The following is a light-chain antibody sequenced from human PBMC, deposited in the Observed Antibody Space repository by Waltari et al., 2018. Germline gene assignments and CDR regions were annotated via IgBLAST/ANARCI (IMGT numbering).Light chain of an antibody. Sequence: QAGLTQPPSVSKGLRQTATPTCTGNSNNVGYQGALWLQQHRGPPPNLLSSRKNNRPTGISERFSASRSGNTASLTITGLQPEDEADDFCSAWDGGLFAWVFGGGTELTVL. CDR3: SAWDGGLFAWV. CDR2: RKN. CDR1: SNNVGYQG. V-gene: IGLV10-54*01. J-gene: IGLJ2*01.